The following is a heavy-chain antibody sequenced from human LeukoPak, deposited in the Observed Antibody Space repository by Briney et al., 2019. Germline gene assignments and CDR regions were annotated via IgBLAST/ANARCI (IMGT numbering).Heavy chain of an antibody. D-gene: IGHD6-13*01. J-gene: IGHJ3*02. CDR3: ARSIAAAGNDAFDI. CDR1: GASISGSGYY. V-gene: IGHV4-39*07. CDR2: IYYTGST. Sequence: SETLSLTCAVSGASISGSGYYLGWIRQPPGKGLEWIGNIYYTGSTYYNASLQSRVTISVDTSKNQFSLKLSSVTAADTAVYYCARSIAAAGNDAFDIWGQGTMVTVSS.